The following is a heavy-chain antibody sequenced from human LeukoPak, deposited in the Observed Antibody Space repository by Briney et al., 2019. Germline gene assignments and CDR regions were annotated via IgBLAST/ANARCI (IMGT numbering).Heavy chain of an antibody. CDR2: IKHSGST. V-gene: IGHV4-34*01. CDR3: AREYNTSSTSFDY. D-gene: IGHD6-6*01. Sequence: SETLSLTCGVYGGSLSGHYWSWIRQPPGKGLEWIGEIKHSGSTNYNPSLKSRVTISVDTSKNQFSLKLNSVTAADTAVYYCAREYNTSSTSFDYWGQGTLVAVSS. J-gene: IGHJ4*02. CDR1: GGSLSGHY.